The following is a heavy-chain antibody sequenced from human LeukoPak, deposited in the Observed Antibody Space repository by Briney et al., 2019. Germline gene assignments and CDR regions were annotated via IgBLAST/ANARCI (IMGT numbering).Heavy chain of an antibody. V-gene: IGHV1-8*01. CDR1: GYTFTSYD. D-gene: IGHD6-19*01. Sequence: GASVKVSCKASGYTFTSYDINWVRQATGQGLEWMGWMNPNSGNTGYAQKFQGRVTMTRNTSISTAYMELSSLRSDDTAVYYCARRGRIAVAGQHDYWGQGTLVTVSS. CDR2: MNPNSGNT. J-gene: IGHJ4*02. CDR3: ARRGRIAVAGQHDY.